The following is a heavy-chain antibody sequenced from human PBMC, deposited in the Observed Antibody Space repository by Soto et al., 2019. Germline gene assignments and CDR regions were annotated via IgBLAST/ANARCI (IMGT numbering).Heavy chain of an antibody. V-gene: IGHV4-34*01. J-gene: IGHJ4*02. CDR3: ARGGFNGVSSD. CDR1: GGSLSGYY. CDR2: INHSGGT. Sequence: SETLSLTCAVYGGSLSGYYWSWIRQPPGKGLEWIGEINHSGGTNYNPSLKSRATISVDTFKNQFSLKLSSVTAADTAVYYCARGGFNGVSSDWGQGTLVTVSS. D-gene: IGHD2-8*01.